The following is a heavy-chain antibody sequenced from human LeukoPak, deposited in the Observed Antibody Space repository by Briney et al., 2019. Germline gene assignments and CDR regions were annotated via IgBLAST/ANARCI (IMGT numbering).Heavy chain of an antibody. Sequence: ASVKVSCKASGYTFTSYDINWVRQATGQGLEWMGWMNPNSGNTGYAQKFQGRVTMTRNISISTAYMELSSLRSEDTAVYYCARGYYYDSSGMYYFDYWGQGTLVTVSS. CDR1: GYTFTSYD. J-gene: IGHJ4*02. CDR2: MNPNSGNT. CDR3: ARGYYYDSSGMYYFDY. D-gene: IGHD3-22*01. V-gene: IGHV1-8*01.